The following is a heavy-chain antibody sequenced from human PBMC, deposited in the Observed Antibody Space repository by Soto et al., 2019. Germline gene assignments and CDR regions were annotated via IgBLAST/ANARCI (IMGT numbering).Heavy chain of an antibody. V-gene: IGHV4-30-2*01. CDR2: IYHSGST. Sequence: PSETLSLTCAVSGGSISSGGYSWSWIRQPPGKGLEWIVYIYHSGSTYYNPSLKSRVTISVDRSKNQFSLKLSSVTAADTAVYYCARWSGYGDYYFDYWGQGTLVTVSS. CDR3: ARWSGYGDYYFDY. D-gene: IGHD4-17*01. J-gene: IGHJ4*02. CDR1: GGSISSGGYS.